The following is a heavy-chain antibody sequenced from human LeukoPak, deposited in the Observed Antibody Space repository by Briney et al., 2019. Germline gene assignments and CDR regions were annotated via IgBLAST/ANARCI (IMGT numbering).Heavy chain of an antibody. D-gene: IGHD6-13*01. V-gene: IGHV3-23*01. CDR1: GFTFSSYA. CDR3: ANGPPSTWLSSSWSYYFDY. J-gene: IGHJ4*02. Sequence: PGGSLRLSCAASGFTFSSYAMSWVRQAPGKGLEWVSAISGSGGSTYYADSVKGRFTISRDNSKNTLYLQMNSLRAEDTAVYYCANGPPSTWLSSSWSYYFDYWGQGTLVSVSS. CDR2: ISGSGGST.